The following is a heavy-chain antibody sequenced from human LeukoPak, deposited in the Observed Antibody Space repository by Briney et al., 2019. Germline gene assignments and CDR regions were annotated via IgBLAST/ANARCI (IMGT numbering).Heavy chain of an antibody. V-gene: IGHV4-39*07. J-gene: IGHJ6*03. CDR2: GDYSGGT. CDR3: ARFASGYCSSTSCQASLNYYYYYMDV. CDR1: SDFFSSVTDY. D-gene: IGHD2-2*01. Sequence: SETLSLTCTVSSDFFSSVTDYWAWIRQPPGKGLEWIASGDYSGGTYYNPSLESRVAISADMSKNQISLKLSSVTAADTAVYYCARFASGYCSSTSCQASLNYYYYYMDVWGKGTTVTVSS.